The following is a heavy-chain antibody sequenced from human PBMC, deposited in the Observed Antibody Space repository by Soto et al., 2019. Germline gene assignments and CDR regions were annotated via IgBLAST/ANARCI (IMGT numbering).Heavy chain of an antibody. Sequence: QVQLVESGGGVVQPGRSLRLSCAASGFTFSSYGMHWVRQAPGKGLEWVAVISYDGSNKYYADSVKGRFTISRDNSKNTLYLQMNSLRAEDTAVYYCAKDLYIPSFGFDYWGQGTLVTVSS. D-gene: IGHD2-21*01. V-gene: IGHV3-30*18. CDR3: AKDLYIPSFGFDY. CDR2: ISYDGSNK. CDR1: GFTFSSYG. J-gene: IGHJ4*02.